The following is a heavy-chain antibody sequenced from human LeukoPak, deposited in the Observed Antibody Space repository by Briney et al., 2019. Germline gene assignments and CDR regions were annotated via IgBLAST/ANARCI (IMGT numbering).Heavy chain of an antibody. D-gene: IGHD6-19*01. V-gene: IGHV5-51*01. Sequence: GESLKISCKGSGYSFTSYWIGWVRQMPGKGLEWMGIIYPGDSDTRYSPSFQGQVTLSADKSISTAYLQWSSLTASDTAMYYCARHRPYSSGWRHFDYWGQGTLVTVSS. CDR2: IYPGDSDT. CDR1: GYSFTSYW. J-gene: IGHJ4*02. CDR3: ARHRPYSSGWRHFDY.